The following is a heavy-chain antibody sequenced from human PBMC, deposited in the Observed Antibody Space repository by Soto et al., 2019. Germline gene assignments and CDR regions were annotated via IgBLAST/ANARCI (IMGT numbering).Heavy chain of an antibody. D-gene: IGHD6-19*01. CDR2: ISFDGSNK. Sequence: PGGSLRLSCAASGFTFSSYVMHWVRQAPGKGLEWVSVISFDGSNKYYVDSVKGRFTISRDNSKNTLYLDMNSLRLEDTAVYYCAKAYNSGSSQSAGSRGQGTLVTGSS. CDR1: GFTFSSYV. CDR3: AKAYNSGSSQSAGS. J-gene: IGHJ4*02. V-gene: IGHV3-30*18.